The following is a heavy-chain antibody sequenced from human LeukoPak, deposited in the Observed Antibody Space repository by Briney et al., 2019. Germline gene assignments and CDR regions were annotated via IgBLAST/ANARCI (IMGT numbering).Heavy chain of an antibody. CDR2: IYTTGST. J-gene: IGHJ4*02. CDR3: ARDMWEHSGSDY. CDR1: GGSISNYY. V-gene: IGHV4-4*07. Sequence: SETLSLTCSASGGSISNYYWSWIRQPAGKGLEWIGRIYTTGSTNYNPSLKSRVTMSVDTSKNQFSLKLSSVTAADTAVYYCARDMWEHSGSDYWGQGTLVTVSS. D-gene: IGHD5-12*01.